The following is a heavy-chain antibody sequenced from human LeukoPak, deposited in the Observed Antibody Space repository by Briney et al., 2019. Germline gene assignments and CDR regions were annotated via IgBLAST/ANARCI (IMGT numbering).Heavy chain of an antibody. CDR3: ARDWYDSSGYRYYYYYYMDV. CDR2: INPSGGST. J-gene: IGHJ6*03. D-gene: IGHD3-22*01. CDR1: GYTFTSYY. V-gene: IGHV1-46*01. Sequence: ASVKVSCKASGYTFTSYYMHWVRQAPGQGLEWMGIINPSGGSTSYAQKFQGRVTMTRDMSTSTVYMELSSLRSEDTAVYYCARDWYDSSGYRYYYYYYMDVWGKGTTVTVSS.